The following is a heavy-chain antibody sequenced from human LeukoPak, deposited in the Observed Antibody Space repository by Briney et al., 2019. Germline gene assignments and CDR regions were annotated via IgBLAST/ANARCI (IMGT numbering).Heavy chain of an antibody. J-gene: IGHJ4*02. CDR3: ARVPHGLVIARFDY. Sequence: PGGSLRLSCAASGFTFGSYAMHWVRQAPGKGLEWVAVISYDGSNKYYADSVKGRFTISRDNSKNTLYLQMNSLRAEDTAVYYCARVPHGLVIARFDYWGQGTLVTVSS. D-gene: IGHD3-16*02. V-gene: IGHV3-30-3*01. CDR2: ISYDGSNK. CDR1: GFTFGSYA.